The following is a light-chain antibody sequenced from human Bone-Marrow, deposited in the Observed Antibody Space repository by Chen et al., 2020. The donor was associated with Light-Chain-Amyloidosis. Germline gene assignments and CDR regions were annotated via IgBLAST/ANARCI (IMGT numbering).Light chain of an antibody. CDR3: QQSHSIPRT. Sequence: DIQMTQSPSSPSASVGDRVTITCRASQSISTYLNWYQYKPGKIPKLLIYSASTLQSGVPSRFSGSGSGTDFTLTISCLQAEDFAIYYCQQSHSIPRTFGQGTKLEMK. CDR1: QSISTY. V-gene: IGKV1-39*01. CDR2: SAS. J-gene: IGKJ2*01.